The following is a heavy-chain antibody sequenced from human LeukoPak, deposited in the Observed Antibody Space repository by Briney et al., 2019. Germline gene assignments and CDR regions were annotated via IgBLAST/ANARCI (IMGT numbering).Heavy chain of an antibody. CDR2: ISSSSRII. CDR1: GFTFRDFS. J-gene: IGHJ4*02. Sequence: GGSLRLSCAASGFTFRDFSVNWVRQAPGKGLEWVSFISSSSRIIDYADSVKGRFTISRDNAKNTLYLQMNSLRAEDTAVYYCARRDNYDYWGQGTLVTVSS. D-gene: IGHD2-15*01. CDR3: ARRDNYDY. V-gene: IGHV3-48*04.